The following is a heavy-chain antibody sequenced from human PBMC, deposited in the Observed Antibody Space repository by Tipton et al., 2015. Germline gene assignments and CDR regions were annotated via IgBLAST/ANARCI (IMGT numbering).Heavy chain of an antibody. V-gene: IGHV3-21*01. J-gene: IGHJ4*02. D-gene: IGHD4-17*01. CDR2: ITSSSTYT. Sequence: SLRLSCAASGFSFSSDSMNWVRQAPEKGLEWISSITSSSTYTHYSDSVKGRFTIPRDNAKNSLNLQMNNLRAEDTAVYYCARVRRGYGEYADYWGQGTLVIVSS. CDR1: GFSFSSDS. CDR3: ARVRRGYGEYADY.